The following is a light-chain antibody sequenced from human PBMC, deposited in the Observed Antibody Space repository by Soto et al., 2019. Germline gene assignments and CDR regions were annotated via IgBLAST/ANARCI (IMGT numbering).Light chain of an antibody. CDR1: QSVSSSY. CDR3: AVWDDSLNGYV. V-gene: IGKV3-20*01. CDR2: AHI. J-gene: IGKJ3*01. Sequence: VLTQSPGTLSFSPGERATLSCRASQSVSSSYLAWYQQKPGQAPRLLMYAHIQRPSGVPDRFSGSTSGTSASLAISGLQSEDEADYYCAVWDDSLNGYVFGTGTKVDIK.